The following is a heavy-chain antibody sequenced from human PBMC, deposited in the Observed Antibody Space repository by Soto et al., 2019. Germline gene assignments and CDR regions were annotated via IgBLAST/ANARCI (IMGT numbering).Heavy chain of an antibody. Sequence: SETLSLTCTVAGGSISRYYSSWIRQPPGKGLEWIGYIYYSGSTNYNPSLKSRVTISVDTSKNQFSLKLSSVTAADTAVYYCAREGVDPYYYYYMDVWGKGTTVTVSS. J-gene: IGHJ6*03. D-gene: IGHD2-8*01. CDR2: IYYSGST. CDR3: AREGVDPYYYYYMDV. V-gene: IGHV4-59*01. CDR1: GGSISRYY.